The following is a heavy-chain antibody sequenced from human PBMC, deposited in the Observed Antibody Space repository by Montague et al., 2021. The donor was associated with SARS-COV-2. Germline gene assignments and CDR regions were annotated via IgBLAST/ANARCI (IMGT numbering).Heavy chain of an antibody. J-gene: IGHJ4*02. CDR1: GFSLRTAGVA. CDR3: AQSNDVLRYFDWTYKMRGFDY. CDR2: IYWDDEK. Sequence: PALVKPTQTLTLTCNFSGFSLRTAGVAVGWIRQPPGKAPQWLGHIYWDDEKRYSASLKSRLTITKDTSKNQVVLTMTNMDPVDTATYYCAQSNDVLRYFDWTYKMRGFDYWGQGTLVTVSS. V-gene: IGHV2-5*02. D-gene: IGHD3-9*01.